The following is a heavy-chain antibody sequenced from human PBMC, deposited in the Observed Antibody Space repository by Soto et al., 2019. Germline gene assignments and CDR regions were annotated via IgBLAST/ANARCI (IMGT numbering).Heavy chain of an antibody. Sequence: QVRLQEWGPGLVKPSQTLSLKSSVSGGSITTGGRYWSWIRKIPGKGLEWIGDIYYSGNTYYNAILKSVVTISGEAAKNHFSLKLSSVTAADRAVNYCAQALVFTGGNSFDIWGQLRLVTVSS. D-gene: IGHD2-8*02. CDR1: GGSITTGGRY. J-gene: IGHJ3*02. CDR2: IYYSGNT. CDR3: AQALVFTGGNSFDI. V-gene: IGHV4-31*01.